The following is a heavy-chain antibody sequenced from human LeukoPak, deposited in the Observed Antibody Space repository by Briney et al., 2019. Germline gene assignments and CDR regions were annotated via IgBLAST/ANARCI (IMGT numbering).Heavy chain of an antibody. CDR3: ARDYTMTHAFDI. D-gene: IGHD3-22*01. CDR2: IYYTGST. J-gene: IGHJ3*02. Sequence: PSETLSLTCTVAGGSMSSYYWSWIRQPPGKGLEWIGYIYYTGSTNYNPSLKSRVTISVDTSKNQFSLKLNSVTAADTALYYCARDYTMTHAFDIWGQGTLVTVPS. CDR1: GGSMSSYY. V-gene: IGHV4-59*01.